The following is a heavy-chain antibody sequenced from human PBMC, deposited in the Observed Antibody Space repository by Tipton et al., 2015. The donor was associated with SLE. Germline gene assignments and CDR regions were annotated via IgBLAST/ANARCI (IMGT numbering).Heavy chain of an antibody. J-gene: IGHJ4*02. D-gene: IGHD1-26*01. CDR1: GAFSGYF. CDR3: ARDRLGGPFDY. V-gene: IGHV4-59*01. CDR2: IDDSGTT. Sequence: TLSLTCTVSGAFSGYFWSWVRQPPGKGLEWIGYIDDSGTTNFNPFLKSRVIMSEDTSENQFSLRLSSVTAADTAVYYCARDRLGGPFDYWGQGSLVTVSS.